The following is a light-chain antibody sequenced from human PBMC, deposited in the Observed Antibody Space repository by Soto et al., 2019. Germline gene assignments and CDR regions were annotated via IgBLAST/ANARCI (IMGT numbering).Light chain of an antibody. CDR3: EQYNSYMWT. J-gene: IGKJ1*01. CDR1: QSISSW. V-gene: IGKV1-5*01. Sequence: DIHMTQSPSTLSASVGDRVTITCRASQSISSWLAWYQQKPGKAPKLLIYDASSLESGVPSRFSGSGPGTEFTLTISSLQPDDFATYYCEQYNSYMWTFGQGTKV. CDR2: DAS.